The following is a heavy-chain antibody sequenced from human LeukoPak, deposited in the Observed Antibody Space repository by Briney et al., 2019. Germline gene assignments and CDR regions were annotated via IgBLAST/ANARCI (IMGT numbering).Heavy chain of an antibody. V-gene: IGHV3-23*01. CDR1: GFTFSNYA. CDR3: AINKGQWELFAY. J-gene: IGHJ4*02. CDR2: ISESGDNT. D-gene: IGHD1-26*01. Sequence: GGSLRLSCAASGFTFSNYAMSWVRQAPGKGLEWVSIISESGDNTYYADSVKGRFTISRDNSKNTLYLQMSSLRAEDTAVHYCAINKGQWELFAYWGQGTLVTVSS.